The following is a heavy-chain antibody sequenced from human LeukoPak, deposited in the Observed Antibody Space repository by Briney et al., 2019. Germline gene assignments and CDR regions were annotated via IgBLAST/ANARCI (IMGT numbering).Heavy chain of an antibody. J-gene: IGHJ4*02. V-gene: IGHV1-2*06. D-gene: IGHD3-22*01. Sequence: ASVKVSCKASGYTFTDYYIHWVRQAPGQGLEWMGRINPNSGGTNYAQKFQGRVTMTRDTSTSTAYMELSSLRSDDTAAFYCARDTGSGYYYGYWGQGTLVTVSS. CDR2: INPNSGGT. CDR3: ARDTGSGYYYGY. CDR1: GYTFTDYY.